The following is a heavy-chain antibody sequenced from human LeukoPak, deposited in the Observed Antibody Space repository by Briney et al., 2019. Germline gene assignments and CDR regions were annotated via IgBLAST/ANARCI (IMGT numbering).Heavy chain of an antibody. CDR2: ISSNGGST. CDR3: VKDGSGSYYTYYFDY. J-gene: IGHJ4*02. Sequence: PGGSLRLSCAASGFSFSTYAMHWVRQAPGKGLEYVSAISSNGGSTYYADSVKGRFTISRDNSKNTLYLQMSSLRAEDTAVYYCVKDGSGSYYTYYFDYWGQGTLVTVSS. V-gene: IGHV3-64D*06. D-gene: IGHD3-10*01. CDR1: GFSFSTYA.